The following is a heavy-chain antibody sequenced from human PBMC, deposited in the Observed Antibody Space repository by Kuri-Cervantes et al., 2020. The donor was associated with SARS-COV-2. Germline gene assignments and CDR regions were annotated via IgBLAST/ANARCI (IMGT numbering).Heavy chain of an antibody. CDR2: ISGSGGST. CDR1: GFTFSSYA. CDR3: AKDAGYSSSWYVGGSIWFDP. Sequence: GSLRLSCAASGFTFSSYAMSWVRQAPGKGLEWVSAISGSGGSTYYADSVKGRFTISRDNSKNTLYLQMNSLRAEDTAVYYCAKDAGYSSSWYVGGSIWFDPWGQGTLVTVSS. V-gene: IGHV3-23*01. J-gene: IGHJ5*02. D-gene: IGHD6-13*01.